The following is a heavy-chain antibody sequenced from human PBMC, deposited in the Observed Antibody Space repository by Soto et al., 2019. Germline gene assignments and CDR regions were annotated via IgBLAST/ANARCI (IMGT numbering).Heavy chain of an antibody. J-gene: IGHJ4*03. D-gene: IGHD6-19*01. Sequence: LALTCTVSGDSISSGSYWGWIRQPPGEGPEWIASIYHGGTTFYNPSLKSRISISVDTSKNQFSLRLTSVTAADTATYYCARVHVMVVAGSTFDYWGPGTLVTVSS. CDR2: IYHGGTT. V-gene: IGHV4-38-2*02. CDR1: GDSISSGSY. CDR3: ARVHVMVVAGSTFDY.